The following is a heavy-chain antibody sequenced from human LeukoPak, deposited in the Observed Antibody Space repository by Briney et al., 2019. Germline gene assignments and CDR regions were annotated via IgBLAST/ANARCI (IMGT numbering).Heavy chain of an antibody. J-gene: IGHJ4*02. CDR2: IIPIFGTA. CDR3: ARDSGTSDYGGNSTGY. V-gene: IGHV1-69*06. Sequence: SVKVSCKASGGTFSSYAISWVRQAPGQGLEWMGGIIPIFGTANYAQKFQGRVMITADKSTSTAYMELSSLRSEDTAVYYCARDSGTSDYGGNSTGYWGQGTLVTVSS. CDR1: GGTFSSYA. D-gene: IGHD4-23*01.